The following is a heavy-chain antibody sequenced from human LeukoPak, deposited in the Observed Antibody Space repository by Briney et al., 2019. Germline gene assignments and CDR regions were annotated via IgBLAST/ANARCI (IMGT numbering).Heavy chain of an antibody. CDR2: IYYSGST. CDR3: ARSTPWFSKSSGWYDY. V-gene: IGHV4-59*01. CDR1: GGSISSYY. D-gene: IGHD6-19*01. J-gene: IGHJ4*02. Sequence: SETLSLTCTVSGGSISSYYWSWIRQPPGKGLEWIGYIYYSGSTNYNPSLKSRVTISVGTSKNQFSLKLSSVTAADTAVYYCARSTPWFSKSSGWYDYWGQGTLVTVSS.